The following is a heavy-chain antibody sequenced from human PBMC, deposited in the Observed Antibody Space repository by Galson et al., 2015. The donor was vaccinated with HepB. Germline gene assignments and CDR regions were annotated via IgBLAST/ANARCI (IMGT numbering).Heavy chain of an antibody. J-gene: IGHJ4*02. CDR2: ISSSSSYT. CDR3: ARGGWYYYDSSGYQYFDY. CDR1: GFTFSSYG. V-gene: IGHV3-21*05. Sequence: SLRLSCAASGFTFSSYGMHWVRQAPGKGLEWVSYISSSSSYTNYADSVKGRFTISRDDAKDSLYLQMNSLRAEDTAVYYCARGGWYYYDSSGYQYFDYWGQGTLVTVSS. D-gene: IGHD3-22*01.